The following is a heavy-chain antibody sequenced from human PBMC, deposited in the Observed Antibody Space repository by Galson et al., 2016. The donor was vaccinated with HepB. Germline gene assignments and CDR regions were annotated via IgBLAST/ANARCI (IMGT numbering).Heavy chain of an antibody. CDR2: VWYDGVKK. CDR1: DFRFSSYN. V-gene: IGHV3-33*01. D-gene: IGHD5-24*01. CDR3: VRGDVYIPGDL. J-gene: IGHJ6*02. Sequence: SLRLSCAASDFRFSSYNMVGVRQVPGKGLEWVAVVWYDGVKKFYGESVRGRFTVSRDNSENSLSLQMTSLRDEASAVYYCVRGDVYIPGDLWGQGTTVTVSS.